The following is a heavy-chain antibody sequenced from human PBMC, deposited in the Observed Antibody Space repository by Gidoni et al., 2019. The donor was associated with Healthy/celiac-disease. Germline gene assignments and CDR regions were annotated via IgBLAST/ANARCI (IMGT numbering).Heavy chain of an antibody. CDR1: GFTFSSYA. Sequence: QVQLVESGGGVVQPGRSLRLSCAASGFTFSSYAMPWVRQAPGKGLEWVAVIWYDGSNKYYADSVKGRFTISRDNSKNTLYLQMNSLRAEDTAVYYCARDPNDFWSGYPTGGWFDPWGQGTLVTVSS. CDR3: ARDPNDFWSGYPTGGWFDP. J-gene: IGHJ5*02. D-gene: IGHD3-3*01. V-gene: IGHV3-33*01. CDR2: IWYDGSNK.